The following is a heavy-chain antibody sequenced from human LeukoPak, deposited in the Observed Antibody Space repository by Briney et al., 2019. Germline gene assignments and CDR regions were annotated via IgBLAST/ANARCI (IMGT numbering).Heavy chain of an antibody. V-gene: IGHV4-39*02. J-gene: IGHJ3*02. Sequence: SETLSLTCTVSGGSISSSSYYWGWIRQPPGKGLEWIGSIYYGGSTYYNPSLKSRVTISVDTSKNQFSLKLSSVTAADTAVYYCARESRARAFDIWGQGTMVTVSS. CDR3: ARESRARAFDI. D-gene: IGHD3-10*01. CDR1: GGSISSSSYY. CDR2: IYYGGST.